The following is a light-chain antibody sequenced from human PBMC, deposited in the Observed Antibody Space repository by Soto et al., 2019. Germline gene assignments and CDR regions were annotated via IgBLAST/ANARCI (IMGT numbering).Light chain of an antibody. CDR1: QDIGNY. V-gene: IGKV1-33*01. CDR2: DAS. Sequence: DIQMTQSPSSLSASVGDRVTITCQATQDIGNYLNWYQQKPGKAPKLLIYDASNLETEVPTRFKGSGSGTDFPITISRLPPEDIATYYCQRYDNLPYTFGQGTKLEIK. CDR3: QRYDNLPYT. J-gene: IGKJ2*01.